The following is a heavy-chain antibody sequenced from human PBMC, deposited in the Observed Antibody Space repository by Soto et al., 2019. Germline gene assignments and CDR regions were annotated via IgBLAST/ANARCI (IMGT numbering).Heavy chain of an antibody. Sequence: QVQLVQSGAEVNKPGASVKVSCKASGYTLNSYGISWVRHAPGQGPEWMGWISDYTGINKYAQKHQGRSILTTDTSTSTADMALRRRIYNDRGVYYCTRVLAQHRFDYWGQGTLVTVSS. J-gene: IGHJ4*02. D-gene: IGHD6-13*01. V-gene: IGHV1-18*01. CDR2: ISDYTGIN. CDR3: TRVLAQHRFDY. CDR1: GYTLNSYG.